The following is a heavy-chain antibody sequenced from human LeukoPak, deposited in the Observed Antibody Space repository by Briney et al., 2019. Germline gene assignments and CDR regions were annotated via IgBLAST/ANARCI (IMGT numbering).Heavy chain of an antibody. CDR3: ANSRGQFCSTTTCSVMDV. Sequence: GGSLRLSCAASGFTFSSYGMHWVRQAPGKGLEWVAFIRYDGSNKYYADSVKGRFTISRDNSKDTLYLQMNGLRAEDTAVYYCANSRGQFCSTTTCSVMDVWGKGTTVTVSS. D-gene: IGHD2-2*01. V-gene: IGHV3-30*02. CDR2: IRYDGSNK. CDR1: GFTFSSYG. J-gene: IGHJ6*03.